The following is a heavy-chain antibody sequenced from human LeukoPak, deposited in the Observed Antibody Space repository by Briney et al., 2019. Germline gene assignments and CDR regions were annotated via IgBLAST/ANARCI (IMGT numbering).Heavy chain of an antibody. D-gene: IGHD3-22*01. V-gene: IGHV3-48*04. J-gene: IGHJ4*02. CDR1: GFTFSSNS. CDR3: ARDYDSSGHYYPVYEY. CDR2: ISRSSDTI. Sequence: GGSLRLSCAASGFTFSSNSMNWVRQAPGKGLEWVSYISRSSDTIYYADSVKGRFTISRDNAKNSLYLQMNSLRAEDTAVYYCARDYDSSGHYYPVYEYWGQGTLVTVSS.